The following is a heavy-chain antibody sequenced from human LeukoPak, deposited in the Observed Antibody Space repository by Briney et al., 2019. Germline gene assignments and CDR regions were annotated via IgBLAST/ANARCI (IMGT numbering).Heavy chain of an antibody. CDR2: IKLDGTQK. CDR1: GFTFRNYW. Sequence: QPGGSLRLSCAASGFTFRNYWMSWIRQAPGRGLEWVANIKLDGTQKNYIQSVRGRFTISRDNSKNSLYLQMNSLRAEDTAVYYCARVAEAAAFDSWGQGTLVTVSS. D-gene: IGHD6-13*01. CDR3: ARVAEAAAFDS. J-gene: IGHJ4*02. V-gene: IGHV3-7*01.